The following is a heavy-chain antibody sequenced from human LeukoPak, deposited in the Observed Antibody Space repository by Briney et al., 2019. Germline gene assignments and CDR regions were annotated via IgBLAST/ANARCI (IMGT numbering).Heavy chain of an antibody. Sequence: GGSLRLSCAASGFTFSSYAMSWVRQAPGKGLEWVSAISGSGDSTYYGDSVKGRFTISRDNSKNTLYLQTNSLRAEDTAVYYCAKTRPLDSSSWSHGDYWGQGTLVTVSS. V-gene: IGHV3-23*01. CDR3: AKTRPLDSSSWSHGDY. CDR2: ISGSGDST. J-gene: IGHJ4*02. CDR1: GFTFSSYA. D-gene: IGHD6-13*01.